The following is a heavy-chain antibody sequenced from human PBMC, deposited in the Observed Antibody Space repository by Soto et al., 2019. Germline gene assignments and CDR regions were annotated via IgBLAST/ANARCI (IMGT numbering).Heavy chain of an antibody. J-gene: IGHJ4*02. CDR2: ISAYNGNT. CDR1: GYTFTSYG. Sequence: ASVKVSCKASGYTFTSYGISWLRQAPGEGLEWMGWISAYNGNTNYAQNLQGRVTVTTDTSTSTAHMELRSLRSDDTAVYFCARDGIAETTPLDYWGQGALVTVSS. D-gene: IGHD4-4*01. CDR3: ARDGIAETTPLDY. V-gene: IGHV1-18*01.